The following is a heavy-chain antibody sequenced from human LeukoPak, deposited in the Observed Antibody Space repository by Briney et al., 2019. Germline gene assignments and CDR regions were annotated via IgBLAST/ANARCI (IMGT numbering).Heavy chain of an antibody. CDR2: ISGRGGST. J-gene: IGHJ4*02. CDR1: GFTFNSYA. D-gene: IGHD2-2*01. V-gene: IGHV3-23*01. Sequence: GGSLRLSCAASGFTFNSYAMNWVRQAPGKGLEWVSAISGRGGSTYYADYVKGRSTICRDNSKNMLYLQMNSLRADDTAVYYCAKSMAGYCDSTIDNWGQGTLVTVSS. CDR3: AKSMAGYCDSTIDN.